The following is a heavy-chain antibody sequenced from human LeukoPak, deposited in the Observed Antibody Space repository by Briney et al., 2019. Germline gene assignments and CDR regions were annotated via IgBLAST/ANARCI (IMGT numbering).Heavy chain of an antibody. J-gene: IGHJ4*02. CDR1: GFTFSSYW. Sequence: GGSLRLSCAASGFTFSSYWMSWVRQAPGKGLEWVANIKQDGSEKYYVDSVKGRFTISRDNSKNTLYLQMNSLRAEDTAVYYCAKDRDYYDSSGYFDYWGQGTLVTVSS. CDR3: AKDRDYYDSSGYFDY. D-gene: IGHD3-22*01. CDR2: IKQDGSEK. V-gene: IGHV3-7*03.